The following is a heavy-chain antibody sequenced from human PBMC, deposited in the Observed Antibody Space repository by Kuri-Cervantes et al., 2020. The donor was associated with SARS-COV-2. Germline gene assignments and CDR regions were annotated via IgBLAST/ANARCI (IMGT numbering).Heavy chain of an antibody. V-gene: IGHV1-46*01. J-gene: IGHJ3*02. CDR2: INPSGGST. Sequence: ASVKVSCKASGYTFTSYYMHWVRQAPGQGLEWMGIINPSGGSTSYAQKFQGRVTMTRDTSTSTVYMELSSLRSEDTAVYYCARDLGSSWHWGDAFDIWGQGTMVTVSS. D-gene: IGHD6-13*01. CDR3: ARDLGSSWHWGDAFDI. CDR1: GYTFTSYY.